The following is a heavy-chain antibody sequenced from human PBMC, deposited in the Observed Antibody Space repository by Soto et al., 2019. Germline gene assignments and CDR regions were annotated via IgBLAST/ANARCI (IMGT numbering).Heavy chain of an antibody. Sequence: GGSLRLSCAASGFTCSSYGMHWVRQAPGKGLEWVAVIWYDGSNKYYADSVKGRFTISRDNSKNTLYLQMNSLRAEDTAVYYCARDKGYGIAVAGTADWGQGTLVTVSS. CDR2: IWYDGSNK. CDR3: ARDKGYGIAVAGTAD. J-gene: IGHJ4*02. CDR1: GFTCSSYG. V-gene: IGHV3-33*01. D-gene: IGHD6-19*01.